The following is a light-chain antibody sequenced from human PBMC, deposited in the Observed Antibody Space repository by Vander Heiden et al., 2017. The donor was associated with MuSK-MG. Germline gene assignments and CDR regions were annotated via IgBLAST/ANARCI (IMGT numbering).Light chain of an antibody. CDR3: RQHNSYPRT. CDR1: QGIRSD. J-gene: IGKJ1*01. V-gene: IGKV1-17*01. CDR2: AAS. Sequence: DIQITQSPYSLSASVGDRVTITCRASQGIRSDLGWYQQKPGKAPKRLIYAASSLQSGVPSRFSGSGSGTEFTLTISSLQPEDFATYYCRQHNSYPRTFGQGTKVEIK.